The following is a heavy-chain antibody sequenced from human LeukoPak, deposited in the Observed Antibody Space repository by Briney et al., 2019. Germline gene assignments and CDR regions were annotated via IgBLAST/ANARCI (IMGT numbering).Heavy chain of an antibody. J-gene: IGHJ5*02. D-gene: IGHD1-20*01. CDR1: GGTFSSYT. CDR2: IIPILGIA. V-gene: IGHV1-69*02. Sequence: ASVKVSCKASGGTFSSYTISWVRQAPGQGLEWMGRIIPILGIANYAQKFQGRVTITADKSTSTAYMELSSLRSEDTAVYYCARDQSYNWNDWSPWFDPWGQGTQVTVSS. CDR3: ARDQSYNWNDWSPWFDP.